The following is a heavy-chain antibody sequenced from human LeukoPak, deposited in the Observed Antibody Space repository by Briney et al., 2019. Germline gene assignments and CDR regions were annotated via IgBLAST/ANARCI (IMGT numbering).Heavy chain of an antibody. CDR3: TTDTRYSAGH. CDR2: IKKDGSEK. Sequence: GGSLRLSCAVSGFNFKDHWMDWVRQAPGKGLEWVAIIKKDGSEKYYVDSMKGRFTISRDNAKNPLFLQMNSLRAEDTAIYYCTTDTRYSAGHWGQGTLVTVSS. V-gene: IGHV3-7*03. CDR1: GFNFKDHW. D-gene: IGHD1-14*01. J-gene: IGHJ4*02.